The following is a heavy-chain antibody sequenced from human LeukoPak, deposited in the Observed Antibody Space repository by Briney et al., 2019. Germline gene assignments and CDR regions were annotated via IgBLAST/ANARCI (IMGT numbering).Heavy chain of an antibody. CDR3: ARGPPRITMIVVAKRIDWYFDL. V-gene: IGHV4-39*07. J-gene: IGHJ2*01. D-gene: IGHD3-22*01. CDR1: GGSISSSSYY. Sequence: SETLSLTCTVSGGSISSSSYYWSWIRQPPGKGLKWIGEINHSGSTNYDPSLKSRVTISVDTSKNQFSLTLSSVTAADTAVYYCARGPPRITMIVVAKRIDWYFDLWGRGTLVTVSS. CDR2: INHSGST.